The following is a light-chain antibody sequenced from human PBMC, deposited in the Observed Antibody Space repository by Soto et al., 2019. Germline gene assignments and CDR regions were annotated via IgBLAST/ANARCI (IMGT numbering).Light chain of an antibody. Sequence: DIQMTQSPSSLSASAGDRVTITCRASQGIKNNLAWYQQKPGKAPTLLIYAASTLQSGVPSRFSGSGSGTDFTLTISSLQPEDVATYYCQQSYSTPPTFGQGTRLEIK. J-gene: IGKJ5*01. CDR3: QQSYSTPPT. CDR1: QGIKNN. CDR2: AAS. V-gene: IGKV1-27*01.